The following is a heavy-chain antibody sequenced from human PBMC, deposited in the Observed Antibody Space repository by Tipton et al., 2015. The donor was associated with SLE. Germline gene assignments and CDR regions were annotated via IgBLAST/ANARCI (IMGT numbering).Heavy chain of an antibody. CDR1: GGSISSGSYY. Sequence: LRLSCTVSGGSISSGSYYWSWIRQPAGKGLEWIGRIYTSGSTNYNPSLKSRVTISVDTSKNQFSLKLSSVTAADTAVYYCARTWVVVPALFDPWGQGTLVTVPS. J-gene: IGHJ5*02. CDR2: IYTSGST. CDR3: ARTWVVVPALFDP. V-gene: IGHV4-61*02. D-gene: IGHD2-2*01.